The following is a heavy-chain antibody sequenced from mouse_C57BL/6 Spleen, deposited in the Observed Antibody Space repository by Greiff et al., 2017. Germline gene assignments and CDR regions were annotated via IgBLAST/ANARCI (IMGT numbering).Heavy chain of an antibody. V-gene: IGHV1-82*01. CDR2: IYPGDGDT. CDR1: GYAFSSSW. Sequence: QVQLQQSGPELVKPGASVKISCKASGYAFSSSWMNWVKQRPGKGLEWIGRIYPGDGDTNYNGKFKGKATLTSDKSSSTAYMQLSSLTSEDSAVYFCAREELRYYAMDYWGQGTSVTVSS. D-gene: IGHD1-1*01. J-gene: IGHJ4*01. CDR3: AREELRYYAMDY.